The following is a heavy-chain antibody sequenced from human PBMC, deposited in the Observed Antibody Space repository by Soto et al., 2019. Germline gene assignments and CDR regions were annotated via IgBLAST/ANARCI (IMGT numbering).Heavy chain of an antibody. CDR2: IYYSGST. J-gene: IGHJ4*02. V-gene: IGHV4-59*01. Sequence: PSETLSLTCTVSGGSISSYYWSWIRQPPGKGLEWIGYIYYSGSTNYNPSLKSRVTISVDTSKNQFSLKLSSVTAADTAVYYCARYGSGSSPTFDYWGQGTLVTVSS. CDR3: ARYGSGSSPTFDY. CDR1: GGSISSYY. D-gene: IGHD3-10*01.